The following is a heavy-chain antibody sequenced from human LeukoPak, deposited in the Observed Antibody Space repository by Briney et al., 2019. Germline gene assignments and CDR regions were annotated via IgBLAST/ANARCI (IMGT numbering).Heavy chain of an antibody. CDR1: GFTFSSYA. V-gene: IGHV3-23*01. CDR2: ISGSGGST. Sequence: GGSLRLSCAASGFTFSSYAMSWVRQAPGKGLEWVSAISGSGGSTYYADSVKGRFTISRDNSKNTLYLQMNSLRAEDTAVYYCAKWANYDFWSGYYIGLDYWGPGTLVTVSS. CDR3: AKWANYDFWSGYYIGLDY. J-gene: IGHJ4*02. D-gene: IGHD3-3*01.